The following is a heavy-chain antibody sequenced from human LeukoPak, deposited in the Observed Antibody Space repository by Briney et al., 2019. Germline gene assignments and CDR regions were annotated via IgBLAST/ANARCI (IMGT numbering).Heavy chain of an antibody. CDR2: ISGSGGST. Sequence: GGSLRLSCAASGFTFSSYAMSWVRQAPGKGLEWVSAISGSGGSTYYADSVKGRFTISRDNSKNTLYLQMNSLRAEDTAVYYCAKDHCSSTSCYPYFDYWGQGTLVTVSS. CDR1: GFTFSSYA. J-gene: IGHJ4*02. V-gene: IGHV3-23*01. CDR3: AKDHCSSTSCYPYFDY. D-gene: IGHD2-2*01.